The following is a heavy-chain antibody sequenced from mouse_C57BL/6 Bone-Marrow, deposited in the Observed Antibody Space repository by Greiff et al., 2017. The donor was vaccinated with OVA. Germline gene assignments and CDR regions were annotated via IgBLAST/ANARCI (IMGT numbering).Heavy chain of an antibody. J-gene: IGHJ1*03. Sequence: VQLQQSGAELVKPGASVKISCKASGYAFSSYWMNWVKQRPGKGLEWIGQIYPGDGDTNYNGKFKGKATLTADKSSSTAYMQLSSLTSEDSAVYFGARSHYGSSYGWYFDVWGTGTTVTVSS. CDR3: ARSHYGSSYGWYFDV. V-gene: IGHV1-80*01. CDR1: GYAFSSYW. CDR2: IYPGDGDT. D-gene: IGHD1-1*01.